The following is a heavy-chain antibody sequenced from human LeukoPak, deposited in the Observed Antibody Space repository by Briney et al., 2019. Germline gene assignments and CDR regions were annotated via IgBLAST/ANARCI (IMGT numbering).Heavy chain of an antibody. J-gene: IGHJ6*03. CDR1: GGSLSGYY. D-gene: IGHD5-12*01. CDR3: ARGQNRATPRPYYYYMDV. CDR2: INHSGST. V-gene: IGHV4-34*01. Sequence: SETLSLTCAVYGGSLSGYYWSWIRQPPGKGLEWIGEINHSGSTNYNPSLKSRVTISVDTSKNQFSLKLSSVTAADTAVYYCARGQNRATPRPYYYYMDVWGKGTTVTVSS.